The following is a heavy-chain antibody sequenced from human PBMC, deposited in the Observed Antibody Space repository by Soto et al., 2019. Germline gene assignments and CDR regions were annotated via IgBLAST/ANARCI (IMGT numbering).Heavy chain of an antibody. CDR3: ARDGCAVWGTNRQRVPRFDY. D-gene: IGHD3-16*02. J-gene: IGHJ4*02. V-gene: IGHV4-4*02. CDR1: GGSISSENW. Sequence: SETLSLTCAVSGGSISSENWWSWVRQPPGKGLEWIGEIYHSGSTNYNPSLKSRVTISIDKSRNQFSLKLSSVTAADTAVYYCARDGCAVWGTNRQRVPRFDYWGQGTLVTVSS. CDR2: IYHSGST.